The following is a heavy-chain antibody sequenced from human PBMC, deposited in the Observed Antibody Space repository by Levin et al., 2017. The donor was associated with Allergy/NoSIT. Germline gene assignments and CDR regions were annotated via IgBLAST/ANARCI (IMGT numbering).Heavy chain of an antibody. Sequence: EASVKVSCKASGYTFTSYDINWVRQATGQGLEWMGWMNPNSGNTGYAQKFQGRVTMTRNTSISTAYMELSSLRSEDTAVYYCARVGDSSGYSDYWGQGTLVTVSS. J-gene: IGHJ4*02. CDR3: ARVGDSSGYSDY. CDR1: GYTFTSYD. D-gene: IGHD3-22*01. V-gene: IGHV1-8*01. CDR2: MNPNSGNT.